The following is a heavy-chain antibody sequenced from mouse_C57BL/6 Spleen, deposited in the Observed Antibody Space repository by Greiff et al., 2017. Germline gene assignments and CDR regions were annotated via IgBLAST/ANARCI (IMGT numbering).Heavy chain of an antibody. CDR2: ISSGGSYT. Sequence: EVKLMESGGDLVKPGGSLKLSCAASGFTFSSYGMSWVRQTPDKRLEWVATISSGGSYTYYPDSVKGRFTISRDNAKNTLYLQMSSLKSEDTAMYYCARDTTDWYFEVWGTGTTVTVSS. CDR1: GFTFSSYG. J-gene: IGHJ1*03. V-gene: IGHV5-6*01. CDR3: ARDTTDWYFEV. D-gene: IGHD1-1*01.